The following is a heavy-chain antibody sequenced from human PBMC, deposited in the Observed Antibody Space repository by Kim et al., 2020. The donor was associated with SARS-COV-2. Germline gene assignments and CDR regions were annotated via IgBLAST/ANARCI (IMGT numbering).Heavy chain of an antibody. Sequence: GGSLRLSCAASGSTFSTCDMHWVHQATGKGLEWVSTIGRGGDTYYPASVKGRFTISRDNAKNSLYLQMNILRAGDTAVYYCTRLPKGAEAPQNYGLDVWGQGTTVIVSS. V-gene: IGHV3-13*01. CDR2: IGRGGDT. CDR1: GSTFSTCD. D-gene: IGHD6-19*01. CDR3: TRLPKGAEAPQNYGLDV. J-gene: IGHJ6*02.